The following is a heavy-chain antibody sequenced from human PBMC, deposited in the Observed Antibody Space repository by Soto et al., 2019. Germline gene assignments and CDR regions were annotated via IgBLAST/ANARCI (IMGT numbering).Heavy chain of an antibody. J-gene: IGHJ4*02. CDR1: GYTFTSYY. Sequence: ASVKVSFKASGYTFTSYYMHWVRQAPGQGLEWMGIINPSGGSTSYAQKFQGRVTMTRDTSTSTVYMELNSLRAEDTAVYYCATAKLLLPWLFDYWGQGTLVTVSS. D-gene: IGHD2-15*01. V-gene: IGHV1-46*01. CDR2: INPSGGST. CDR3: ATAKLLLPWLFDY.